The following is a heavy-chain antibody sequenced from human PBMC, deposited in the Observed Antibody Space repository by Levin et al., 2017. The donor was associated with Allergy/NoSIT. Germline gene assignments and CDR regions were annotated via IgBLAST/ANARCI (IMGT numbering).Heavy chain of an antibody. V-gene: IGHV3-9*01. CDR1: GFTFDDYA. CDR2: ISCNSGSI. CDR3: ARDNVGLPAAFDI. J-gene: IGHJ3*02. Sequence: GGSLRLSCAASGFTFDDYAMHWVRQAPGKGLEWVSGISCNSGSIGYADSVKGRFTISRDNAKNSLYLQMNSLRTEDTALYYCARDNVGLPAAFDIWGQGTLVIVSS. D-gene: IGHD2-2*01.